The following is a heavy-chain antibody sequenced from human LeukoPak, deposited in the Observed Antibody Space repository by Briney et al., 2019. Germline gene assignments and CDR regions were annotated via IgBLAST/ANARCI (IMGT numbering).Heavy chain of an antibody. D-gene: IGHD2-21*02. CDR1: GFTFSSYA. CDR3: AKRPYCGGDCYSFVLDY. J-gene: IGHJ4*02. V-gene: IGHV3-23*01. CDR2: ISGSGGST. Sequence: GGSLRLSCAASGFTFSSYAMSWVRQAPGKGLEWVSAISGSGGSTYYADSVKGRFTISRDNSKNTLYLQMNSLRAEDTAVYYCAKRPYCGGDCYSFVLDYWGQGTLVTVSS.